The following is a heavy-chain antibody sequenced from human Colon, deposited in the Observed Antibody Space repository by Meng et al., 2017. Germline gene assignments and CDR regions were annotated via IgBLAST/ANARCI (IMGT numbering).Heavy chain of an antibody. J-gene: IGHJ4*02. CDR1: GGSINSSDW. CDR2: IFHSGST. Sequence: QGQLRESGPGRVKPSGTLSLTCDVSGGSINSSDWWSWVRQPPGKGLEWIAEIFHSGSTNYKSSLKSRATISVDRSKNQFSLKLNSVTAADTAVYYCAAIFGLGPGYWGQGTLVTVSS. CDR3: AAIFGLGPGY. D-gene: IGHD3-3*01. V-gene: IGHV4-4*02.